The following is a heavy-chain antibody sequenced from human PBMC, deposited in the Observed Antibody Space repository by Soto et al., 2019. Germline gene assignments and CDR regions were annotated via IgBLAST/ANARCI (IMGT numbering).Heavy chain of an antibody. CDR3: ASNYAYAEGYYWYGIDV. CDR2: ISSYGSDT. D-gene: IGHD3-16*01. J-gene: IGHJ6*02. Sequence: EVQLVESGGGLVLPGGSLRLSCAASGFTFSRYWMHWVCQAPGKGLVWVSRISSYGSDTHYADSVKGRFTISRDNAKNTLYLQMNSLRADGTAVYYCASNYAYAEGYYWYGIDVWGQGTTVTVSS. CDR1: GFTFSRYW. V-gene: IGHV3-74*01.